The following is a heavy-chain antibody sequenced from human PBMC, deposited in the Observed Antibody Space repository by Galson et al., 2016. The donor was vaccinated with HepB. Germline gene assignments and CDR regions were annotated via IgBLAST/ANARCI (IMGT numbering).Heavy chain of an antibody. CDR3: AKDLVAGAVDDGMDV. J-gene: IGHJ6*02. CDR2: IKQDGSEK. Sequence: SLRLSCAASGFTFSTYWMNWVRQAPGKGLEWVANIKQDGSEKYYVDSVKGRFTISRDNAKNSLYLQMNSLRAEDTAVYYCAKDLVAGAVDDGMDVWGQGTT. CDR1: GFTFSTYW. D-gene: IGHD6-19*01. V-gene: IGHV3-7*01.